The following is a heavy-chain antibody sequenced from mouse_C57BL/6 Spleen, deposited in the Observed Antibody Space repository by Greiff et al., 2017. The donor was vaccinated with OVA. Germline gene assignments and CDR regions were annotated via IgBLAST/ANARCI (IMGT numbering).Heavy chain of an antibody. D-gene: IGHD1-1*01. CDR3: ARDYYGSRGYYFDD. V-gene: IGHV1-53*01. J-gene: IGHJ2*01. CDR1: GYTFTSYW. Sequence: QVQLQQPGTELVKPGASVKLSCKASGYTFTSYWMHWVKQRPGQGLEWIGNINPSNGGTNYNEKFKSKATLTVDKSSSTAYMQLSSLTSEDSAVYKCARDYYGSRGYYFDDWGQGTTLTVSS. CDR2: INPSNGGT.